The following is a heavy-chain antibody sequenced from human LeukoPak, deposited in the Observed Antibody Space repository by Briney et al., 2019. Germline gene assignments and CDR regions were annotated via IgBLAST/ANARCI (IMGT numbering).Heavy chain of an antibody. CDR3: ASQYSSSWGGLNY. J-gene: IGHJ4*02. Sequence: GKSLKISCKGSGYSFTSYWIGWVRQMPGKGLEWMGIIYPGDSDTRYSPSFQGQVTISADKSISTAYLQWSSLKASDTAMYYCASQYSSSWGGLNYWGQGTLVTVSS. V-gene: IGHV5-51*01. CDR1: GYSFTSYW. D-gene: IGHD6-13*01. CDR2: IYPGDSDT.